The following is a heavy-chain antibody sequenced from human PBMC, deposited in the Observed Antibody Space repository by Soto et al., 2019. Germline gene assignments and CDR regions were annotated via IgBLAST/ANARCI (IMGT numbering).Heavy chain of an antibody. V-gene: IGHV3-20*04. CDR1: GFSFNDYG. J-gene: IGHJ4*02. CDR3: AGASGSWYAY. CDR2: INWDGGST. Sequence: EVQLVESGGGVVRPGGSLRLSCVASGFSFNDYGMSWVRQPPGKGLEWVSGINWDGGSTGYADSVKGRFTISRDNAKNFLYLQMHRLRAEDTALYYCAGASGSWYAYWGQGTLVTVSS. D-gene: IGHD6-13*01.